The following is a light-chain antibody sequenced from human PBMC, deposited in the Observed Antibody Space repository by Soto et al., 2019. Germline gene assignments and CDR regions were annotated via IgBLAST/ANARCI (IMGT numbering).Light chain of an antibody. J-gene: IGKJ1*01. Sequence: DIQMTQSPSSLSTFVGDRVTITCRASQSITSYLNWYQQKPGKAPKLLIYAASSLQSGVPSRFSGSGSGTDFTLTISSLQPEDFATYYCQQSYNTPPTFGQGTKVESK. CDR3: QQSYNTPPT. CDR2: AAS. V-gene: IGKV1-39*01. CDR1: QSITSY.